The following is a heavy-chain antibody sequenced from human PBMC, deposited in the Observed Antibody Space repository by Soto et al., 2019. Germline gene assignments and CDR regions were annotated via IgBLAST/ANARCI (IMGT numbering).Heavy chain of an antibody. CDR2: IRGNGGRT. Sequence: EVQMVESGGGLVQPGGSLRLSCSASGFTFSSYAMHWVRQAPGKGLEYVSAIRGNGGRTHYADSVKGRFTISRDNSKNTLSLKMSSLRAEDSAVYYCVKDQYYYGSGQDAFDIWGQGTMVTVSS. CDR1: GFTFSSYA. J-gene: IGHJ3*02. D-gene: IGHD3-10*01. CDR3: VKDQYYYGSGQDAFDI. V-gene: IGHV3-64D*06.